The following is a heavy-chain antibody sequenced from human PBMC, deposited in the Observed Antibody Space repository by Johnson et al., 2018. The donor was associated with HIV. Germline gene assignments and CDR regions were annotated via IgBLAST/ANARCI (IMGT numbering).Heavy chain of an antibody. D-gene: IGHD3-3*01. CDR3: AIGRGDFPGHAFDI. CDR2: IRYDGSNK. J-gene: IGHJ3*02. Sequence: QVQLVESGGGVVQPGGSLRLSCAASGFTFSSHGMHWVRQAPGKGLEWVAFIRYDGSNKYYADSVKGRFTISRDNSRNTLFLHMDSLRADDTAVYYCAIGRGDFPGHAFDIWGQGTMVTGFS. CDR1: GFTFSSHG. V-gene: IGHV3-30*02.